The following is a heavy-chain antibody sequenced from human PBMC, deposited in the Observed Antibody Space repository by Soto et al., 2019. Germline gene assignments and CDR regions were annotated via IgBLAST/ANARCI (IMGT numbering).Heavy chain of an antibody. CDR2: ISAYNGNT. CDR1: GYTFTSYG. J-gene: IGHJ6*02. Sequence: QVQLVQSGAEVKKPGASVKVSCKASGYTFTSYGISWVRQAPGQGLEWMGWISAYNGNTNYAQKLQGRVTMTTDTXTXTXXMELRSLRSDDTAVYYCARGEGGSDYVGYYYGMDVWGQGTTVTVSS. CDR3: ARGEGGSDYVGYYYGMDV. D-gene: IGHD4-17*01. V-gene: IGHV1-18*01.